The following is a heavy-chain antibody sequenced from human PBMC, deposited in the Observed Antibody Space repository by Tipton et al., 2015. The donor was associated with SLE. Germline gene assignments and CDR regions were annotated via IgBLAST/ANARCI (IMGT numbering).Heavy chain of an antibody. Sequence: TLSLTCTVSGGYISNYYWSWIRQPPGKGLEWIGYIYYSGSTNYNPSLKSRVTISLDTSKNQFSLKLNSVTAADTAVYYCARDLASYYGVDVWGQGTTVTVSS. V-gene: IGHV4-59*01. D-gene: IGHD3-3*02. CDR1: GGYISNYY. J-gene: IGHJ6*02. CDR3: ARDLASYYGVDV. CDR2: IYYSGST.